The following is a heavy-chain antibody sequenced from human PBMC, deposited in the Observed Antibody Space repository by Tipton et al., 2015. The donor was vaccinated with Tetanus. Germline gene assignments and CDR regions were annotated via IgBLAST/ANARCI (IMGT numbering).Heavy chain of an antibody. CDR3: ARGGCSSSSCYGVNYGLDV. CDR1: GFTFSNYW. J-gene: IGHJ6*02. V-gene: IGHV3-74*01. D-gene: IGHD2-2*01. CDR2: IHPDGSTT. Sequence: SLRLSCAAPGFTFSNYWLHWVRQAPGEGLVWVSRIHPDGSTTTYADSVKGRFTISRDNAKNTVFLQMNSLRDEDTAVYYCARGGCSSSSCYGVNYGLDVWGQGTTVSVSS.